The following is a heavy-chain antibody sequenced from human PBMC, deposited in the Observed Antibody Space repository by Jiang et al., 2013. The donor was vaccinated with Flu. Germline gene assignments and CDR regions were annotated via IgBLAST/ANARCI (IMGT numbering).Heavy chain of an antibody. CDR1: GGSISSSHYY. Sequence: GLVKPSETLSLTCTVSGGSISSSHYYWGWIRQPPGKGLEWIGSIYYSGSTYYNPSLKSRVTISVDTSKNQFSLKLSSVTAADTAVYYCARIKGWELPRVDYWGQGTLVTVSS. CDR3: ARIKGWELPRVDY. V-gene: IGHV4-39*07. CDR2: IYYSGST. J-gene: IGHJ4*02. D-gene: IGHD1-26*01.